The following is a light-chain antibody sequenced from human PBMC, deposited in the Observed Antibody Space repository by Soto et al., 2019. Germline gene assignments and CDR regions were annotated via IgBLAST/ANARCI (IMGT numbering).Light chain of an antibody. CDR1: SSNIGSNY. V-gene: IGLV1-47*01. CDR3: AAWDDSLSGPRVV. CDR2: RNN. Sequence: QSVLTQPPSASGTPGQRGTIPCSGTSSNIGSNYVYWHQQLPGTAPKLFIFRNNQRPSGVSDRSSGSKSGTSASPAIRGLRSEDRTSSYCAAWDDSLSGPRVVFCGGTKRTVL. J-gene: IGLJ2*01.